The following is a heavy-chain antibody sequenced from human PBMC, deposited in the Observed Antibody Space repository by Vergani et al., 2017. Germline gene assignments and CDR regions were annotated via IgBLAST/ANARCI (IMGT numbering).Heavy chain of an antibody. CDR2: IDHTGRP. CDR3: ARVNTETNGHLYYYYYMDV. D-gene: IGHD4-11*01. V-gene: IGHV4-34*01. CDR1: GGSFTSYH. Sequence: QVQLQQWGGGLLKPSETLSLTCVVNGGSFTSYHWTWIRQSPGEGLEWVGDIDHTGRPDYNPSLKSRITMSVDKSRNPFSLTLNSVTATDTAIYFCARVNTETNGHLYYYYYMDVWGQGTAVTVS. J-gene: IGHJ6*03.